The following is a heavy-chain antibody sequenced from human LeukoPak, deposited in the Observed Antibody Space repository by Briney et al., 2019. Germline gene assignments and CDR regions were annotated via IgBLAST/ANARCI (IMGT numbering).Heavy chain of an antibody. D-gene: IGHD5-18*01. CDR3: AKDIRRGYNYGYDQFAY. Sequence: GGSLRLSCAASGFTFTSYGMHWVRQAPGKGLEWVAVISYDGSNKYYADSVKGRFTISRDNSKNTLYLQMNSLRTEDTAVYYCAKDIRRGYNYGYDQFAYCGQGTLVTVSS. V-gene: IGHV3-30*18. CDR2: ISYDGSNK. CDR1: GFTFTSYG. J-gene: IGHJ4*02.